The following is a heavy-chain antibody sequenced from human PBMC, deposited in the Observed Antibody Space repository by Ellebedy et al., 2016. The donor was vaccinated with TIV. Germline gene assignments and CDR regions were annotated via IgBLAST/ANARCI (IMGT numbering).Heavy chain of an antibody. D-gene: IGHD6-13*01. CDR3: ARDTRFIDQQHNWFDP. J-gene: IGHJ5*02. Sequence: GGSLRLSCAASGFTFSDYYMTWIRQAPGKGLEWISYISSSGTPIYYADSVRGRFTISRDNAKNSLDLQMNSLRADDTAVYYCARDTRFIDQQHNWFDPWGQGTQVTVSS. V-gene: IGHV3-11*01. CDR1: GFTFSDYY. CDR2: ISSSGTPI.